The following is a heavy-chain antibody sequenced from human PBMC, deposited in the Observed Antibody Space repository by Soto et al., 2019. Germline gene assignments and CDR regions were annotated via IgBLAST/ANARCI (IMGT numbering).Heavy chain of an antibody. D-gene: IGHD5-12*01. CDR3: AREWATYNWFDP. Sequence: PSETLSLTCTVSGGSISSGDYYWSWIRQPPGKGLEWIGYIYYSGSTYYNPSLKSRVTISVDTSKNQFSLKLSSVTAADTAVYYCAREWATYNWFDPWGQGTLVTVSS. CDR2: IYYSGST. CDR1: GGSISSGDYY. V-gene: IGHV4-30-4*01. J-gene: IGHJ5*02.